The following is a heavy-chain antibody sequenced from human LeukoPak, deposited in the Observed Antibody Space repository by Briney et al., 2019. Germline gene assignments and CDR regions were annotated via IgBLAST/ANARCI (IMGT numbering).Heavy chain of an antibody. V-gene: IGHV4-4*07. CDR1: GGSISSYY. CDR2: IYTSGST. CDR3: ARDILDSSGWFPIYYFDY. D-gene: IGHD6-19*01. J-gene: IGHJ4*02. Sequence: PSETLSLTRTVSGGSISSYYWSWIRQPAGKGLEWIGRIYTSGSTNYNPSLKSRVTMSVDTSKNQFSLKLSSVTAADTAVYYCARDILDSSGWFPIYYFDYWGQGTLVTVSS.